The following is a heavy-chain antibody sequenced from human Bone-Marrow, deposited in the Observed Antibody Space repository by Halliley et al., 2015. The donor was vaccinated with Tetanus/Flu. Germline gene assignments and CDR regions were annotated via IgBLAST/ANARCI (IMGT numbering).Heavy chain of an antibody. CDR1: GDSLKNYY. J-gene: IGHJ4*02. CDR2: IYYSGST. D-gene: IGHD2-8*01. Sequence: TLSLTCTVSGDSLKNYYWSWIRQPPGRALEWIGNIYYSGSTSYNPSLQSRVTVSVDTSRSQFSLKLRSATAADTAVYYCARHRLMYFFDYWGQGTLVTVSS. V-gene: IGHV4-59*01. CDR3: ARHRLMYFFDY.